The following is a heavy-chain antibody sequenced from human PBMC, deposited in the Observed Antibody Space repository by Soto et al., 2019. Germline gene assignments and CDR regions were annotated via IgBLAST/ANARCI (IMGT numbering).Heavy chain of an antibody. Sequence: QVQLEQSGAEVKQPGASVKVSCKASGYNLGAYYTYWVRQAPGRGLEWVGLRDPITGGTDYEGRLRDRVTETRTAASNTAYMEQRRLQSDDTAKYCCGSLRDAGAQFYSPRRMDAGGEGLTVIVS. CDR3: GSLRDAGAQFYSPRRMDA. CDR1: GYNLGAYY. V-gene: IGHV1-2*02. CDR2: RDPITGGT. J-gene: IGHJ6*02. D-gene: IGHD2-15*01.